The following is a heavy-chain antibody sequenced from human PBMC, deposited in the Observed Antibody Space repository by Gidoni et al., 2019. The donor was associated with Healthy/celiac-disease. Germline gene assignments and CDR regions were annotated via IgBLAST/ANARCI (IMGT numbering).Heavy chain of an antibody. CDR3: AKAYYDFWSGYTKTGLLDY. J-gene: IGHJ4*02. D-gene: IGHD3-3*01. Sequence: QVQLVESGGGVVQPGRSLRLSCAASGFTFISYGLHWVRQAPGKGLEWVAVISYDGSNKYYADSVKGRFTISRDNSKNTLYLQMNSLRAEDTAVYYCAKAYYDFWSGYTKTGLLDYWGQGTLVTVSS. CDR1: GFTFISYG. V-gene: IGHV3-30*18. CDR2: ISYDGSNK.